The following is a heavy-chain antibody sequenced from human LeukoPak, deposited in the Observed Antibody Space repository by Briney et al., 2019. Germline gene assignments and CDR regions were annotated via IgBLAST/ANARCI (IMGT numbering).Heavy chain of an antibody. CDR3: ASAGGDSRSPLPFYY. CDR1: GFTFSNFW. J-gene: IGHJ4*02. V-gene: IGHV3-7*03. D-gene: IGHD6-6*01. CDR2: INQDGSEK. Sequence: GGSLRLSCAASGFTFSNFWMNWVRQAPGEGLEWVANINQDGSEKYYVDSVKGRFTISRDNAKNSLYLQMNSLRAEDTAVYYCASAGGDSRSPLPFYYWGQGTLVTVSS.